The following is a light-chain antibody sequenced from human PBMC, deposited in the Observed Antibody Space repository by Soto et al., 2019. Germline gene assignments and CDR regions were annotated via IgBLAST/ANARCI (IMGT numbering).Light chain of an antibody. CDR3: ATWDDSLRRV. V-gene: IGLV1-47*01. J-gene: IGLJ2*01. CDR2: RNN. Sequence: QSVLTQPPSASGTPGQRVTISCSGSSSNIGSKYVYWYQQLPGTAPKLLIYRNNQRPSGVPDRFSGSKSGTSASLAISGLRSEDEADYYCATWDDSLRRVFGGGTKLTVL. CDR1: SSNIGSKY.